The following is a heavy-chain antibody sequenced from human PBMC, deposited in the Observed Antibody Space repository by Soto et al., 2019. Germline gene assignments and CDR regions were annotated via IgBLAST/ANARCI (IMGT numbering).Heavy chain of an antibody. CDR2: INHSGST. D-gene: IGHD3-16*01. Sequence: QVQLQQWGAGLLKPSETLSLTCAVYGESFSAYYWSWIRQPPGKGLEWIGEINHSGSTNYNPSLTSRVTISVDTSKNKFSLKLTSVTAADTAVYYCARWGNNLDPWGQGTLVTVSS. CDR1: GESFSAYY. V-gene: IGHV4-34*01. CDR3: ARWGNNLDP. J-gene: IGHJ5*02.